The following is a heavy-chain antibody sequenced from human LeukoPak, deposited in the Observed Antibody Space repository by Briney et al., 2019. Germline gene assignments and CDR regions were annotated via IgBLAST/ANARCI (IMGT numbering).Heavy chain of an antibody. V-gene: IGHV4-38-2*01. D-gene: IGHD5-18*01. Sequence: SQTLSLTCAVSGYSISSGYYWGWIRQPPGKGLERIGSIYHSGSTYYNPSLKSRVTISVDTSKNQFSLKLSSVTAADTAVYYCARTLAAMVTYFDYWGQGTLVTVSS. CDR1: GYSISSGYY. J-gene: IGHJ4*02. CDR3: ARTLAAMVTYFDY. CDR2: IYHSGST.